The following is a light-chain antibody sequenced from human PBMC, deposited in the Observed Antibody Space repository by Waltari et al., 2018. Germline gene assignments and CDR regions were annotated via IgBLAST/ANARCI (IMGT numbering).Light chain of an antibody. CDR2: KVS. CDR1: QSLLYSYGNTY. Sequence: DVVMTQSPLSLPVTLGQPASISCRSSQSLLYSYGNTYLNWFQQRPGQSPRRLIYKVSNRDSGVPDRFSGSGSGTDFTLKISRVEAEDVGVYYCMQGTHWPAFGQGTKVEIK. J-gene: IGKJ1*01. V-gene: IGKV2-30*01. CDR3: MQGTHWPA.